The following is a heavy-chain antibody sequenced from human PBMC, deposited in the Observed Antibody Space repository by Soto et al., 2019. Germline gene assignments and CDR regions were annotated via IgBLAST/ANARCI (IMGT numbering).Heavy chain of an antibody. D-gene: IGHD6-13*01. CDR2: ISYDGSNK. CDR1: GFTFSSYG. V-gene: IGHV3-30*18. CDR3: AKDTYSSSWYDWDYYYGMDV. J-gene: IGHJ6*02. Sequence: PGGSLRLSCAASGFTFSSYGMHWVRQAPGKGLEWVAVISYDGSNKYYADSVNGRFTISRDNSKNTLYLQMNSLRAEDTAVYYCAKDTYSSSWYDWDYYYGMDVWGQGTTVTVSS.